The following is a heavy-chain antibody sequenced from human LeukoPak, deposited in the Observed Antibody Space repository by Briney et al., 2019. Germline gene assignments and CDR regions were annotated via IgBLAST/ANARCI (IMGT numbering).Heavy chain of an antibody. CDR2: INQDGSER. V-gene: IGHV3-7*03. CDR3: ARALAPYYYYYMDV. Sequence: GGSLRLSCAASGFTFSNYWMSWVRQAPGKGLDWVANINQDGSERYYVDSVKGRFSISRDNAKNSLYLQMNSLRAEDTAVYYCARALAPYYYYYMDVWGKGTTVTVSS. J-gene: IGHJ6*03. CDR1: GFTFSNYW.